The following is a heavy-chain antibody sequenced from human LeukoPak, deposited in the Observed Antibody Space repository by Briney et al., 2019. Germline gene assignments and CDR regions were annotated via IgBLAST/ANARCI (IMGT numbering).Heavy chain of an antibody. V-gene: IGHV3-23*01. CDR1: GFTFSSYA. CDR2: ISGSGGST. Sequence: GGSLRLSCAASGFTFSSYAMSWVRQAPGKGLEWVSAISGSGGSTYYADSVKGRFTISRDNSKNTLYLQMNSLRAEDTAVYYCAKDFVEQWLVRSYFQHWGQGTLVTVSS. D-gene: IGHD6-19*01. CDR3: AKDFVEQWLVRSYFQH. J-gene: IGHJ1*01.